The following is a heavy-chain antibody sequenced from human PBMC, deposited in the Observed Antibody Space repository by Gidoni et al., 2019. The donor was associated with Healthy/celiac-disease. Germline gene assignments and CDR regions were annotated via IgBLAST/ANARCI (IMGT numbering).Heavy chain of an antibody. V-gene: IGHV1-3*01. CDR3: ARDKYMPAAGIYYYYYGMDV. Sequence: QVQLVQSGAEVKKPGASVKVSCKASGYTFTSYAMHWVRQAPGQRLEWMGWINAGNGNTKYSQKFQGRVTITRDTSASTAYMELSSLRSEDTAVYYCARDKYMPAAGIYYYYYGMDVWGQGTTVTVSS. CDR1: GYTFTSYA. J-gene: IGHJ6*02. D-gene: IGHD6-13*01. CDR2: INAGNGNT.